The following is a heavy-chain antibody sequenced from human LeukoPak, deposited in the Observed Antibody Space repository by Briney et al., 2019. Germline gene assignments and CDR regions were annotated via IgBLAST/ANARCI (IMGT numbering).Heavy chain of an antibody. CDR1: GGSISSSSYY. CDR2: IYYSGST. V-gene: IGHV4-39*07. J-gene: IGHJ4*02. Sequence: NSSETLSLTCTVSGGSISSSSYYWGWIRQPPGKGLEWIGSIYYSGSTYYNPSLKSRVTISVDTSKNQFSLKLSSVTAADTAVYYCARETVGDGYCSGGSCGGRFNYWGQGTLVTVSS. CDR3: ARETVGDGYCSGGSCGGRFNY. D-gene: IGHD2-15*01.